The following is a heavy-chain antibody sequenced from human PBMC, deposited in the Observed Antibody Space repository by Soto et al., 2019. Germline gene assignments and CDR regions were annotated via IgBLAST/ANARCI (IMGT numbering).Heavy chain of an antibody. CDR1: GGSISSGGYY. CDR2: IYYSGST. J-gene: IGHJ4*02. Sequence: SETLSLTCTVSGGSISSGGYYWSWIRQHPGKGLEWIGYIYYSGSTYYNPSLKSRVTISVDTSKNQFSLKLSSVTAADTAVYYCARVAPFTTVTSDYWGQGTLVTVSS. D-gene: IGHD4-4*01. V-gene: IGHV4-31*03. CDR3: ARVAPFTTVTSDY.